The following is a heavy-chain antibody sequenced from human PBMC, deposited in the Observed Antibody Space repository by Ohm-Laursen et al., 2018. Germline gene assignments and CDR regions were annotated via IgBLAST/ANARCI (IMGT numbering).Heavy chain of an antibody. Sequence: GASVKVSCKASGYTFTSYGISWVRQAPGQGLEWMGWISAYNGNTNYAQKLQGRVTMTTDTSTSTAYMELSSLRSEDTAVYYCARAWPHLGNDYWGQGTLLTVSS. CDR3: ARAWPHLGNDY. V-gene: IGHV1-18*01. CDR1: GYTFTSYG. J-gene: IGHJ4*02. CDR2: ISAYNGNT.